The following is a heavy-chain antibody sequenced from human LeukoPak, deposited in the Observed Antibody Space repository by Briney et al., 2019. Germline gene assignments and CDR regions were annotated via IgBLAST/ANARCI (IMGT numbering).Heavy chain of an antibody. D-gene: IGHD3-22*01. J-gene: IGHJ5*02. CDR2: IYTSGST. Sequence: SQTLSLTCTVSGGSISSGSYYWSWIRQPAGKGLEWIERIYTSGSTNYNPSLKSRVTISVDTSKNQFSLKLSSVTAADTAVYYCASDYYDSSGFNWFDPWGQGTLVTVSS. V-gene: IGHV4-61*02. CDR3: ASDYYDSSGFNWFDP. CDR1: GGSISSGSYY.